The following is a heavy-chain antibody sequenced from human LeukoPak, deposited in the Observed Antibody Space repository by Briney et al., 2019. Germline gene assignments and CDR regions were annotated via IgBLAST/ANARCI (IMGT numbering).Heavy chain of an antibody. CDR3: ARDQYGDSVDDAFDI. Sequence: GASVKVSCKASGYTFTGYYMHWVRQAPGQGLEWMGWINPNSGGTNYAQKFQGRVTMTRDTSISTAYMELSRLRSDDTAVYYCARDQYGDSVDDAFDIWGQGTMVTVSS. V-gene: IGHV1-2*02. J-gene: IGHJ3*02. CDR2: INPNSGGT. D-gene: IGHD4-17*01. CDR1: GYTFTGYY.